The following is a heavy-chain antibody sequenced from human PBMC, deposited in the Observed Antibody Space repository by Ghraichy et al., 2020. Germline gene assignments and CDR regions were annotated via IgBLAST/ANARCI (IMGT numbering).Heavy chain of an antibody. Sequence: SETLSLTCTVSGGSISSGSYYWSWIRQPAGKGLEWIGRIYTSGSTNYNPSLKSRVTISVDTSKNQFSLKLSSVTAADTAVYYCARDLSEDIVVVGWFDPWGQGTLVTVSS. CDR3: ARDLSEDIVVVGWFDP. D-gene: IGHD2-15*01. CDR2: IYTSGST. V-gene: IGHV4-61*02. CDR1: GGSISSGSYY. J-gene: IGHJ5*02.